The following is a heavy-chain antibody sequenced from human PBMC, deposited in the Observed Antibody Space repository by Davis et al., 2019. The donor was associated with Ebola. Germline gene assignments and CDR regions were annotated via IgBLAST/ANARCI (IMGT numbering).Heavy chain of an antibody. Sequence: PSETLSLTCAVYGGSFSGYYWSWIRQPPGKGLEWIGEINHSGSTNYNPSLKSRVTISVDTSKNQFSLKLSSVTAADTAVYYCARGAVAVVEVIDYWGQGTLVTVSS. CDR1: GGSFSGYY. CDR3: ARGAVAVVEVIDY. D-gene: IGHD6-19*01. CDR2: INHSGST. J-gene: IGHJ4*02. V-gene: IGHV4-34*01.